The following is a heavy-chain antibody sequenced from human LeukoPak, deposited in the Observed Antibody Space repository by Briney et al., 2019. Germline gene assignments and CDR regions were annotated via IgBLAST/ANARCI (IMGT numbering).Heavy chain of an antibody. CDR2: IYYSGST. J-gene: IGHJ6*03. D-gene: IGHD2-2*01. CDR1: GGSISSSSYY. Sequence: SETLSLTCTVSGGSISSSSYYWGWIRQPPGKGLEWIGSIYYSGSTYYNPSLKSRVTISVDTSKNQFSLKLSSETAADTAVYYCARVLPMGCSSTSCLGYYYYMDVWGKGTTVTVSS. V-gene: IGHV4-39*07. CDR3: ARVLPMGCSSTSCLGYYYYMDV.